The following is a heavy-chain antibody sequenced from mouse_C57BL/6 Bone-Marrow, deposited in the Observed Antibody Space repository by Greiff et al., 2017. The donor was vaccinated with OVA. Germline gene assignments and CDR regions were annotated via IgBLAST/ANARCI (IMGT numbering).Heavy chain of an antibody. CDR2: ISDGGSYT. CDR3: ARGGYYGSSYPYYFDY. CDR1: GFTFSSYA. Sequence: EVMLVESGGGLVKPGGSLKLSCAASGFTFSSYAMSWVRQTPEKRLEWVATISDGGSYTYYPDNVKGRFTISRDNAKNNLYLQMSHLKSEDTAMYYCARGGYYGSSYPYYFDYWGQGTTLTVSS. J-gene: IGHJ2*01. D-gene: IGHD1-1*01. V-gene: IGHV5-4*03.